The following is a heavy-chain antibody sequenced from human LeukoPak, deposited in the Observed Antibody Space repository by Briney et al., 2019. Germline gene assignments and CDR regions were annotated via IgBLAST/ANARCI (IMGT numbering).Heavy chain of an antibody. CDR3: ARRRSRWYFDL. V-gene: IGHV4-59*04. D-gene: IGHD5-24*01. Sequence: SETLSLTCTVSGGSISSYYWGWIRQPPGQGLQWIGSIFYSGSTYYNPSLKSRVTISVDTSRHQFSLKLSSVTTADTAMYYCARRRSRWYFDLWGRGTLVTVSS. CDR2: IFYSGST. J-gene: IGHJ2*01. CDR1: GGSISSYY.